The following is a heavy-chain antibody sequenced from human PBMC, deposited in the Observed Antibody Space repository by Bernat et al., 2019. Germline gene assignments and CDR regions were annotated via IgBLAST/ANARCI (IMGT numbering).Heavy chain of an antibody. CDR3: AKVSNYGDLTNY. D-gene: IGHD4-17*01. CDR1: GFTFSSYG. V-gene: IGHV3-30*18. CDR2: ISYDGSNK. J-gene: IGHJ4*02. Sequence: QVPLVESGGGVVQPGRSLRLSCAASGFTFSSYGMHWVRQAPGKGLEWVAVISYDGSNKYYADSVKGRFTISRDNSKNTLYLQMNSLRAEDTAVYYCAKVSNYGDLTNYWGQGTLVTVSS.